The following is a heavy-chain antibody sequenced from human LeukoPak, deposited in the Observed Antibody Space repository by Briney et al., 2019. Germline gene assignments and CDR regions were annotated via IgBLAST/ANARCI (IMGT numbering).Heavy chain of an antibody. CDR3: ARTGAFGI. D-gene: IGHD1-14*01. CDR1: TFTFSTYS. V-gene: IGHV3-48*01. CDR2: ISNSSSTI. Sequence: AGGSLRLSCAASTFTFSTYSMNWVRQAPGKGLEWVSYISNSSSTIYYADSMKGRFTISRDSAKNSLYLQMNSLRAEDTAVYYCARTGAFGIWGQGTMVTVSS. J-gene: IGHJ3*02.